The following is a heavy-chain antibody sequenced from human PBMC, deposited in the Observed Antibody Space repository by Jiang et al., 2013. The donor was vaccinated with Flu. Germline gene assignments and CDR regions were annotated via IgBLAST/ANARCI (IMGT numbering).Heavy chain of an antibody. CDR1: GGSISGYY. CDR3: ARSGQDSSSALYFYYGLDV. CDR2: IFYSGST. Sequence: GLVKASETLSLTCTVSGGSISGYYWSWIRQPPGKELEWIGYIFYSGSTNYNPSLRSRVTISLDTSKNQFSLKLSSVTAADTAVYYCARSGQDSSSALYFYYGLDVWGKGTTVTVSS. J-gene: IGHJ6*04. V-gene: IGHV4-59*01. D-gene: IGHD6-6*01.